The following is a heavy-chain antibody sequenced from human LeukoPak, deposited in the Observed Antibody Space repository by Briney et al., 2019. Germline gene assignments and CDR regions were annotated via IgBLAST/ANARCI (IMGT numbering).Heavy chain of an antibody. CDR2: ISGSGGST. V-gene: IGHV3-23*01. Sequence: PGGSLRLSCAASGFPFSTYAMSWVRQAPGKGLEWVSAISGSGGSTYYADSVKGRFTISRDNSKNTLYLQMNSLRGEDTAVYYCAKFFWNGGNWGQGTLVTVSS. CDR3: AKFFWNGGN. J-gene: IGHJ4*02. CDR1: GFPFSTYA. D-gene: IGHD1-1*01.